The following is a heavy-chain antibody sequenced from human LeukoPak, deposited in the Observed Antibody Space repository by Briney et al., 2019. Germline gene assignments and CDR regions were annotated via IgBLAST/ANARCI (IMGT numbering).Heavy chain of an antibody. CDR2: MNPNSGRT. Sequence: ASVKVSCKASGYTLTSYDINWVRQATGQGLEWMGWMNPNSGRTGYAQNFQGRITITRNTSISTAYMELSSLRSEDTAVYYCARVSAPYYYGSGSYYGDYWGQGTLVTVSS. J-gene: IGHJ4*02. CDR1: GYTLTSYD. D-gene: IGHD3-10*01. CDR3: ARVSAPYYYGSGSYYGDY. V-gene: IGHV1-8*01.